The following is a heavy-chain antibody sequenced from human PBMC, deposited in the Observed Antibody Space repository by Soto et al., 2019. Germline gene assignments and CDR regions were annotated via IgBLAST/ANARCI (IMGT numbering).Heavy chain of an antibody. CDR2: IYYSGST. CDR1: GGSISSGDYY. CDR3: ARVHSGYDSGRRFVDP. D-gene: IGHD5-12*01. V-gene: IGHV4-30-4*01. Sequence: SETLSLTCTVSGGSISSGDYYWSWIRQPPGKGLEWIGYIYYSGSTYYNPSLKSRVTISVDTPKNQFSLKLSSVTAADTAVYYCARVHSGYDSGRRFVDPWGQGTLVTVSS. J-gene: IGHJ5*02.